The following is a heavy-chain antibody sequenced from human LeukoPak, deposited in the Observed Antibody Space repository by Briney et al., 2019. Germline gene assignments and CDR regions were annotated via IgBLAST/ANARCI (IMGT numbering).Heavy chain of an antibody. CDR3: ARATGSATYRPPEYFLH. CDR1: GYTFTRYG. Sequence: ASVKVSCKTSGYTFTRYGISWVRQAPGQGLEWMGWISGYSGNSFYAQKFQGRVTMATDTSTSTAYIELRSLTPDDTAVYFCARATGSATYRPPEYFLHWGQGALVIVSS. CDR2: ISGYSGNS. V-gene: IGHV1-18*01. J-gene: IGHJ1*01.